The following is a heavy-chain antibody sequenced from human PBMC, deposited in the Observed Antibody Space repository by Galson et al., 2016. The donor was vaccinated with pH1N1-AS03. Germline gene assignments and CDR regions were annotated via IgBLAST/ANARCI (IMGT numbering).Heavy chain of an antibody. D-gene: IGHD3-10*01. V-gene: IGHV5-51*01. CDR3: ARPQHSGPHYYFYGMDI. J-gene: IGHJ6*02. CDR2: IDPRDSDT. Sequence: QSGAEVKKPGESLKISCTASGSSFANYWIGWVRQMPGKGLEWMGIIDPRDSDTRYRLSSQGQVTISADKSLSTAYLQWSSLKASDTAIYYCARPQHSGPHYYFYGMDIWGQGTTVTVSS. CDR1: GSSFANYW.